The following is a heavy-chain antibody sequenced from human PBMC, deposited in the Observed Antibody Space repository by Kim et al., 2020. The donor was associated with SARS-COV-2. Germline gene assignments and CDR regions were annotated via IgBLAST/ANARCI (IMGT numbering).Heavy chain of an antibody. J-gene: IGHJ4*02. CDR2: IHDSGST. CDR1: GGSISSSSSY. V-gene: IGHV4-39*01. CDR3: ARRRDGSSNRGF. D-gene: IGHD6-13*01. Sequence: SETLSLTCTVSGGSISSSSSYWGWIRQPPGKGLEWIANIHDSGSTSYNPSLKCRVTISVDTSKNQLSLKLSAVTATDTAVYYCARRRDGSSNRGFWGQGTLVTVSS.